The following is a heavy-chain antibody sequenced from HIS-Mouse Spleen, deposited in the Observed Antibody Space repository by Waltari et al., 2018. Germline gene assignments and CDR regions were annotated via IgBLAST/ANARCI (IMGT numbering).Heavy chain of an antibody. V-gene: IGHV3-53*01. CDR2: IYSGGST. CDR3: AGGVGSSWYYFDY. CDR1: WFPVSRHY. Sequence: DVQLVESGGGLIQPGGSLRLSCAASWFPVSRHYISWVRQAPGKGLEWVSVIYSGGSTYYADSVKGRFTISRDNSKNTLYLQMNSLRAEDTAVYYCAGGVGSSWYYFDYWGQGTLVTVSS. J-gene: IGHJ4*02. D-gene: IGHD6-13*01.